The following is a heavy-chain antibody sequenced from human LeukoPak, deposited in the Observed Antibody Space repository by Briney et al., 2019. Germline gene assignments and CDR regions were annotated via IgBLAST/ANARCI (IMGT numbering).Heavy chain of an antibody. Sequence: PGGSLRLSCAASGFTFSSYWMSWVRQAPGKGLEWVANIKQDGSEKYYVDSVKGRFTISRDNAKNSLYLQMNSLRAEDTAVYYCARDKGYVLRYFDWAPGDYWGQGTLVTVSS. CDR3: ARDKGYVLRYFDWAPGDY. V-gene: IGHV3-7*01. CDR1: GFTFSSYW. CDR2: IKQDGSEK. D-gene: IGHD3-9*01. J-gene: IGHJ4*02.